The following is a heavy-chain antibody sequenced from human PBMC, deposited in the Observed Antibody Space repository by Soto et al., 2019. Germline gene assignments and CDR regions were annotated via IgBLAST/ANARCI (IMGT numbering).Heavy chain of an antibody. CDR1: GGSVSSGSYY. D-gene: IGHD3-22*01. Sequence: ASETLSLTCTVSGGSVSSGSYYWSWIRQPPGKGLEWIGYIYYSGSTNYNPSLKSRVTISVDTSKNQFSLKLSSVTAADTAVYYCASRQDYYDSSGYPHDFDYWGQGTLVTVSS. J-gene: IGHJ4*02. CDR2: IYYSGST. V-gene: IGHV4-61*01. CDR3: ASRQDYYDSSGYPHDFDY.